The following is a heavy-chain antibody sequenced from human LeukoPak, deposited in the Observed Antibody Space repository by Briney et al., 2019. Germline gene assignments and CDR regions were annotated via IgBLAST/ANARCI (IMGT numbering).Heavy chain of an antibody. D-gene: IGHD2-21*02. CDR3: AKGDTS. CDR2: IRYDGSDK. CDR1: GFNFSNYD. V-gene: IGHV3-30*02. J-gene: IGHJ5*02. Sequence: PGGSLRLSCAASGFNFSNYDIHWVRQAPGRGLGWVAFIRYDGSDKYYADSVKGRFTISRDNSKNTLYLQMNSLRTEDTAVYYCAKGDTSWGQGTLVTVSS.